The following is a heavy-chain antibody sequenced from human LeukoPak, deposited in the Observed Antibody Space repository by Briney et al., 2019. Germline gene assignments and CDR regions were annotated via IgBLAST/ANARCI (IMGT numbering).Heavy chain of an antibody. CDR2: ISGSGGST. D-gene: IGHD6-19*01. Sequence: GGSLRLSCAASGFTFSSYAMSWVRQAPGKGLEWVSAISGSGGSTYYADSVKGRFTIFRDNSTNTLYLQMSSLRAEDTAVYYCARDTQWLVRGHDYWGQGTLVTVSS. V-gene: IGHV3-23*01. CDR3: ARDTQWLVRGHDY. CDR1: GFTFSSYA. J-gene: IGHJ4*02.